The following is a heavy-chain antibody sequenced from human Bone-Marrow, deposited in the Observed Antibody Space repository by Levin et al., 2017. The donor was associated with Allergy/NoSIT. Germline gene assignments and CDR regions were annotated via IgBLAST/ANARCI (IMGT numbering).Heavy chain of an antibody. CDR3: AREDREAFDF. V-gene: IGHV3-21*01. Sequence: GGSLRLSCAASGFTLTSYAMNWVRQAPGKGLEWVSSIGSSSTSIFYADSVKGRFTISRDNAKNSLYLEMNTLRAEDTAVYYCAREDREAFDFWGQGTLVTVSS. CDR2: IGSSSTSI. J-gene: IGHJ4*02. CDR1: GFTLTSYA.